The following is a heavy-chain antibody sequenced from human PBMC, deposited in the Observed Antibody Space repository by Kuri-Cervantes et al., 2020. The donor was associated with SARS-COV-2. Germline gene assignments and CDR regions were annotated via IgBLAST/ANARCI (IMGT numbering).Heavy chain of an antibody. CDR1: GFTFSDYY. CDR2: ISGSGGST. Sequence: GESLKISCAASGFTFSDYYMSWVRQAPGKGLEWVSAISGSGGSTYYADSVKGRFTISRDNSKNTLYLQMNSLRAEDTAVYYCAKWGGYCSGGSCSLPFQHWGQGTLVTVSS. CDR3: AKWGGYCSGGSCSLPFQH. J-gene: IGHJ1*01. V-gene: IGHV3-23*01. D-gene: IGHD2-15*01.